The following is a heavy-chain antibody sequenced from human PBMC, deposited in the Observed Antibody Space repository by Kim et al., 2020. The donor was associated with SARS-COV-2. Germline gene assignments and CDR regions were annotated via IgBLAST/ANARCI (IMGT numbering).Heavy chain of an antibody. J-gene: IGHJ4*02. Sequence: SETLSLTCTVSGGSISSSSYYWGWIRQPPGKGLEWIGSIYYSGSTYYNPSLKSRVTISVDTSKNQFSLKLSSVTAADTAVYYCARLGPGGRSPMGYWGQGTLVTVSS. D-gene: IGHD3-10*01. CDR1: GGSISSSSYY. V-gene: IGHV4-39*01. CDR3: ARLGPGGRSPMGY. CDR2: IYYSGST.